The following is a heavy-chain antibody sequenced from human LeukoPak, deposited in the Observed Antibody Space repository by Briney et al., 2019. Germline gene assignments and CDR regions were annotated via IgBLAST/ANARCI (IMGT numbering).Heavy chain of an antibody. CDR3: AKSSYYDSSGYYGVMYYFDY. CDR2: ISGSGGST. V-gene: IGHV3-23*01. CDR1: GFTFSSYA. D-gene: IGHD3-22*01. Sequence: GGSLRLSCVASGFTFSSYAMSWVRQTPGKGLEWVSGISGSGGSTYHADSVKGRFTISRDNSKNTLYLQMNSLRAEDTAVYYCAKSSYYDSSGYYGVMYYFDYWGQGTLVTVSS. J-gene: IGHJ4*02.